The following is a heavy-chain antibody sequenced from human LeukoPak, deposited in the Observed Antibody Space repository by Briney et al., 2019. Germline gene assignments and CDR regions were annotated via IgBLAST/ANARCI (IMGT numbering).Heavy chain of an antibody. J-gene: IGHJ4*02. CDR1: GGSISSGSYY. V-gene: IGHV4-61*02. Sequence: PSETLSLTCTVSGGSISSGSYYWSWIRQPAGKGLEWIGRIYTSGSTNYNPSLKSRVTISVDTSKNQFSLKLSSVTAADTAMYYCARWPLLRRRDGYNLADYWGQGTLVTVSS. D-gene: IGHD5-24*01. CDR3: ARWPLLRRRDGYNLADY. CDR2: IYTSGST.